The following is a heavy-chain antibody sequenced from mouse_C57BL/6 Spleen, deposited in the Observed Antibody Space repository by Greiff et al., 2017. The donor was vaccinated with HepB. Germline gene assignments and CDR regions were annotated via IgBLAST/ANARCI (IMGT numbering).Heavy chain of an antibody. J-gene: IGHJ2*01. CDR2: IDPSDSYT. CDR1: GYTFTSYW. Sequence: QVQLQQPGAELVMPGASVKLSCKASGYTFTSYWMHWVKQRPGQGLEWIGEIDPSDSYTNYNQKFKGKSTLTVDKSSSTAYMQLSSLTSEDSAVYYCARRDYYGSSSLYFDYWGQGTTLTVSS. CDR3: ARRDYYGSSSLYFDY. V-gene: IGHV1-69*01. D-gene: IGHD1-1*01.